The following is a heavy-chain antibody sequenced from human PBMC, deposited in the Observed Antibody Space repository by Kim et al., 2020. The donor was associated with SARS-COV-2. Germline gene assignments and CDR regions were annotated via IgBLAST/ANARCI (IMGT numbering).Heavy chain of an antibody. Sequence: ASVKVSCKASGYTFTSYDINWVRQATGQGLEWMGWMNPNIGDTGYTQKFQGRVTMTRNTSISTAYMELSSLRSEDTAVYYCASSEKAPGKRLYFFDSWGQGTLVTVSS. CDR3: ASSEKAPGKRLYFFDS. CDR2: MNPNIGDT. D-gene: IGHD3-9*01. J-gene: IGHJ4*02. V-gene: IGHV1-8*01. CDR1: GYTFTSYD.